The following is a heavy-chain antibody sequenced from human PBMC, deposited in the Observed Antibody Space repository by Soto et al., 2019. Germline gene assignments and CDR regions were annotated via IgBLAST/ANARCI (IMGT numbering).Heavy chain of an antibody. D-gene: IGHD3-10*01. J-gene: IGHJ4*02. Sequence: GGSLRLSCAASGFTFSSYAMSWVRQAPGKGLEWVSAISGSGGSTYYADSVKGRFTISRDNSKNTLYLQMNSLRAEDTAVYYCAKDMRTMVREMNMGRSRFDYWGQGTLVTVSS. V-gene: IGHV3-23*01. CDR2: ISGSGGST. CDR1: GFTFSSYA. CDR3: AKDMRTMVREMNMGRSRFDY.